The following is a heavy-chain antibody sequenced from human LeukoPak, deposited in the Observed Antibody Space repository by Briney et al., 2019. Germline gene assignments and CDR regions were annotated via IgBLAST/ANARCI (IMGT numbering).Heavy chain of an antibody. CDR2: ISAYNGNT. D-gene: IGHD1-26*01. Sequence: ASVKVSCKASGYTFTSYGISWVRQAPGQGLEWMGWISAYNGNTNYAQKLQGRVTMTTDTSTSTAYMELRSLRSDDTAVYYCARVDSGSYYLYYYGMDVWGQGTTVTVSS. CDR1: GYTFTSYG. CDR3: ARVDSGSYYLYYYGMDV. J-gene: IGHJ6*02. V-gene: IGHV1-18*01.